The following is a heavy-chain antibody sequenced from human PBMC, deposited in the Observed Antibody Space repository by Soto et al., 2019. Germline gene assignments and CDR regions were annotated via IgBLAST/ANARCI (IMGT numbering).Heavy chain of an antibody. CDR2: VYHTGST. CDR1: GGSISGDYY. J-gene: IGHJ5*01. Sequence: KASETLSLTCTVSGGSISGDYYWNCIRQAPGEGLEWIGYVYHTGSTYHNPSLKSRGSISVDTTNNQFSLKLSSVTAADTAVYFCAREPYDITGNGIDSGGQGIPVTVSS. D-gene: IGHD3-22*01. CDR3: AREPYDITGNGIDS. V-gene: IGHV4-30-4*01.